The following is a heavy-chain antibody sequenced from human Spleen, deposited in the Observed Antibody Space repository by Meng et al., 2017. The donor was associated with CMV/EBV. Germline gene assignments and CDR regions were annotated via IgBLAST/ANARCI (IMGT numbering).Heavy chain of an antibody. Sequence: GGSLRLSCTASGFTFDDFAMHWVRQTPGEGLEWVSGISGNTGFIGYADSVKGRFTISRDNAKNSLYLQMNSLRAEDTAVYYCARDLSPVAGTDHFDYWGQGTLVTVSS. J-gene: IGHJ4*02. CDR1: GFTFDDFA. CDR2: ISGNTGFI. V-gene: IGHV3-9*01. D-gene: IGHD6-19*01. CDR3: ARDLSPVAGTDHFDY.